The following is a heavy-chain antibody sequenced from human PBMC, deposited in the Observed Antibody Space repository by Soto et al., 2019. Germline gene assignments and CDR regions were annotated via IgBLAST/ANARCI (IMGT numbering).Heavy chain of an antibody. CDR2: IHPSGDT. D-gene: IGHD2-15*01. V-gene: IGHV1-46*01. J-gene: IGHJ1*01. CDR3: VRGYSTNSPCSGDFQF. Sequence: WASVKVSCKASGYKFTTYFIHWVRQAPGQGLEWMGMIHPSGDTGYAQKFRGRVTMTIDTSTTTAYMELRNLTSEDTAVYFSVRGYSTNSPCSGDFQFWGQGTLVTVSS. CDR1: GYKFTTYF.